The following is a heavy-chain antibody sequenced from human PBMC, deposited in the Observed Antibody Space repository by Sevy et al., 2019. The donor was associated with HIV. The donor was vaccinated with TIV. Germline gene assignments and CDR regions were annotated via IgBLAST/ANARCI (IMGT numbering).Heavy chain of an antibody. CDR2: INPNTGAT. V-gene: IGHV1-2*02. CDR1: GYTFTDYY. D-gene: IGHD3-22*01. J-gene: IGHJ3*01. Sequence: ASVKGSCKASGYTFTDYYLHWLRQAPGQGLEWMGWINPNTGATNYAQKFKGRVTMTRDTSMSTAFMDLTRLRSDDTAVYYCAKLLIVVDDGFDVWGQGTMVTVSS. CDR3: AKLLIVVDDGFDV.